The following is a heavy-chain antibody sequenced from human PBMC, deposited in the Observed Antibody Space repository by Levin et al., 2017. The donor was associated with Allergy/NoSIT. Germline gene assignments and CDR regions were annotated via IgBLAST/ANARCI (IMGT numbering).Heavy chain of an antibody. CDR2: INPNSGGT. CDR3: AKRGEVGGTSRWFDP. CDR1: GYTFTGYY. J-gene: IGHJ5*02. D-gene: IGHD1-26*01. Sequence: ASVKVSCKASGYTFTGYYIHWVRQAPGQGLEWMGRINPNSGGTNCAQKFQGRVTMTRDTSISTAYMELSSLRSDDTAVYYCAKRGEVGGTSRWFDPWGQGTLVTVSS. V-gene: IGHV1-2*06.